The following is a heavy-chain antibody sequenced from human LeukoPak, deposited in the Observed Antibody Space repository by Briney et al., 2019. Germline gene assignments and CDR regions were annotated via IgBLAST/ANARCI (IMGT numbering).Heavy chain of an antibody. D-gene: IGHD3-10*01. CDR3: ARTLLYYYGSGSYYNEYWFDP. V-gene: IGHV4-39*07. CDR2: IYYSGST. J-gene: IGHJ5*02. Sequence: SETLSLTCTVSGGSISSSSYYWGWIRQPPGKGLEWIGSIYYSGSTYYNPSLKSRVTISVDTSKNQFSLKLSSVTAADTAVYYCARTLLYYYGSGSYYNEYWFDPWGQGTLVTVSS. CDR1: GGSISSSSYY.